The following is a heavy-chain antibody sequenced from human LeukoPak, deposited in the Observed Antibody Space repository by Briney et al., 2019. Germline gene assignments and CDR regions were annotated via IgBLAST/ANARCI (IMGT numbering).Heavy chain of an antibody. CDR2: IYYSGST. CDR1: GGSISSSSYY. CDR3: ARVRSVYRQAGWFDP. Sequence: SETLSLTCTVSGGSISSSSYYWGWIRQPPGKGLEWIGSIYYSGSTYYNPSLKSRVTISVDTSKNQFSLKLSSVTAAGTAVYYCARVRSVYRQAGWFDPWGQGTLVTVSS. V-gene: IGHV4-39*07. D-gene: IGHD3-3*01. J-gene: IGHJ5*02.